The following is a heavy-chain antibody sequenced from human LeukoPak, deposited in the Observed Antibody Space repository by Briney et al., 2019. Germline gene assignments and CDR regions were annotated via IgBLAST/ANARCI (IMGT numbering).Heavy chain of an antibody. CDR3: ARHRGVYSDRAMDV. V-gene: IGHV3-66*04. CDR2: IQSGGDT. D-gene: IGHD4-17*01. Sequence: GGSLRLSCVASGFAISSNYISWVRQAPGKGLEWVSVIQSGGDTYYADSVKDRFTVSRDDSHNTVYVQMNSLRVEDTAVYYCARHRGVYSDRAMDVWGQGTTVTV. CDR1: GFAISSNY. J-gene: IGHJ6*02.